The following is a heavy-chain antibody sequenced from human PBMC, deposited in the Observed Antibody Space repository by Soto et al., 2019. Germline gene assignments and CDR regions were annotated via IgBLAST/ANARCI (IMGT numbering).Heavy chain of an antibody. J-gene: IGHJ4*02. D-gene: IGHD3-10*01. CDR2: INPNSGGT. Sequence: ASVKVSCKASGYTFTGYYMHWVRQAPGQGLEWMGWINPNSGGTNYAQTFQGWVTMTRDTSISTAYMELSRLRSDDTAVYYCASSVDYYGSGSYLILGYWGQGTLVTVSS. V-gene: IGHV1-2*04. CDR3: ASSVDYYGSGSYLILGY. CDR1: GYTFTGYY.